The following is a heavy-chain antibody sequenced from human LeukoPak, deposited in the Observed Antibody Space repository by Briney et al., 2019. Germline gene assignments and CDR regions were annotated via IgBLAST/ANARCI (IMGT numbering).Heavy chain of an antibody. Sequence: PSETLSLTCAVYGGSFSGYYWSWIRQPPGKGLEWIGEINHSGSTNYNPSLKSRVTISVDTSKNQFSLKLSSVTAADTAVYYCAREFPVLRYFDWLPHDAFDIWGQGTMVTVSS. CDR1: GGSFSGYY. CDR2: INHSGST. V-gene: IGHV4-34*01. CDR3: AREFPVLRYFDWLPHDAFDI. J-gene: IGHJ3*02. D-gene: IGHD3-9*01.